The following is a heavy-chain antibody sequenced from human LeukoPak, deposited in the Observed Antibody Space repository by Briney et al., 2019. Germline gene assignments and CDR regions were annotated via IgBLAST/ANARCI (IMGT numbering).Heavy chain of an antibody. CDR2: IKEDGSEK. D-gene: IGHD1-26*01. CDR1: GFMFSSYW. V-gene: IGHV3-7*01. Sequence: PGGSLRLSCAASGFMFSSYWMSWVRQAPGKGLEWVADIKEDGSEKSYVDSVKGRFTISRDNAKNSLYLQMNSLRPEDTAVYYCARDPYSGSYGDYYYYYMDVWGKGTTVTISS. CDR3: ARDPYSGSYGDYYYYYMDV. J-gene: IGHJ6*03.